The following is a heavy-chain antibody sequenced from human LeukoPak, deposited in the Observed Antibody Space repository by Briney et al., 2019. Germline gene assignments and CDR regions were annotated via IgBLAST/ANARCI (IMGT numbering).Heavy chain of an antibody. Sequence: PGGSLRLSCAASGFTFREYYMSWIRQAPGKWLECVSYISSRGSTIYYADSVKGRFTISRDNAKNSLYLQMNRLRAEDTAVYYCARDAVLRYFDWLVPWFDPWGQGTLVTVSS. D-gene: IGHD3-9*01. J-gene: IGHJ5*02. CDR2: ISSRGSTI. V-gene: IGHV3-11*04. CDR1: GFTFREYY. CDR3: ARDAVLRYFDWLVPWFDP.